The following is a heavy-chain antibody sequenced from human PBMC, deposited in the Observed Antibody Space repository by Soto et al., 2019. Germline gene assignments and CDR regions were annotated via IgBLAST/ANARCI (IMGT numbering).Heavy chain of an antibody. CDR1: GGTFSSYA. J-gene: IGHJ5*02. D-gene: IGHD3-22*01. CDR2: IIPIFGTA. V-gene: IGHV1-69*13. CDR3: ATAHGYYDSIGYYWFDP. Sequence: ASVKVSCKASGGTFSSYAISWVRQAPGQGLEWMGGIIPIFGTANYAQKFQGRVTITADESTSTAYMELSSLRSEDTAVYYCATAHGYYDSIGYYWFDPLGQGTLVTVSS.